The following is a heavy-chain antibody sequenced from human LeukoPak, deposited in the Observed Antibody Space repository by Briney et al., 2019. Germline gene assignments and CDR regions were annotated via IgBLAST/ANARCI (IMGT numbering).Heavy chain of an antibody. V-gene: IGHV3-30*02. CDR2: IRYDGSNK. Sequence: GGSLRLSCAASGFTFSSYGMHWVRQAPGKGLEWVAFIRYDGSNKYYADSVKGRFTISRDNSKNTLYLQMNSLRAEDTAVYYWAKERIKVMFTITSWGKGTLVTVSS. CDR3: AKERIKVMFTITS. J-gene: IGHJ5*02. CDR1: GFTFSSYG. D-gene: IGHD5-24*01.